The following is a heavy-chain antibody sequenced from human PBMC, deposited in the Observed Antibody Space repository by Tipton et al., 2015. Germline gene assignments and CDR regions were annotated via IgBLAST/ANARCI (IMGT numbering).Heavy chain of an antibody. J-gene: IGHJ3*02. D-gene: IGHD5-24*01. CDR3: ARDNRWASEI. V-gene: IGHV3-11*06. CDR2: INDRSSHI. CDR1: GFTFSDYY. Sequence: SLRLSCAASGFTFSDYYMSWIRQAPGKGLEWVSHINDRSSHIYYADSVKGRFTISRDNAKNSLYLQMNSLRNEDTAVYYCARDNRWASEIWGQGTMVTVSS.